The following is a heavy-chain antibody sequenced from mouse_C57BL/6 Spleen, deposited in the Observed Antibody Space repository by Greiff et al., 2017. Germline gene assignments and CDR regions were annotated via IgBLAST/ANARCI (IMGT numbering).Heavy chain of an antibody. CDR2: ISYSGST. CDR3: AREGDYYGSSPYFDY. Sequence: VQLQQSGPGMVKPSQSLSLTCTVTGYSITSGYDWHWIRHFPGNKLEWLGYISYSGSTNYNPSLKSRISITHDTSKNHFFLKLNSVTTEDTATYYWAREGDYYGSSPYFDYWGQGTTLTVSS. J-gene: IGHJ2*01. V-gene: IGHV3-1*01. D-gene: IGHD1-1*01. CDR1: GYSITSGYD.